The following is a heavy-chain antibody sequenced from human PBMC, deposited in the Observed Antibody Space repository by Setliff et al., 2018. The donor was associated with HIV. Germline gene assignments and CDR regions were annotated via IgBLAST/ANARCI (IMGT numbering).Heavy chain of an antibody. Sequence: PSETLSLTCTVSGVSMSTYYWSWIWQSPEKGLEWIGYIHYSGSTNYNPSLKSRVTISLDTSKNQFSLKLSSVTAADTAVYYCARDRVHNPSYNFWSGPTNYYYYMDVWGKGTTVTVSS. CDR2: IHYSGST. D-gene: IGHD3-3*01. V-gene: IGHV4-59*01. CDR3: ARDRVHNPSYNFWSGPTNYYYYMDV. CDR1: GVSMSTYY. J-gene: IGHJ6*03.